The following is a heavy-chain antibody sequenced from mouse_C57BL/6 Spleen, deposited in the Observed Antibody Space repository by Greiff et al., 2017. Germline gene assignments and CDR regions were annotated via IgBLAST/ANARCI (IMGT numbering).Heavy chain of an antibody. J-gene: IGHJ2*01. Sequence: QVQLKQPGAELVKPGASVKLSCKASGYTFTSYWMHWVKQRPGQGLEWIGMIHPNSGSTNYNEKFKSKATLTVDKSSSTAYMQLSSLTSEDSAVYYCAREGAHFDYWGQGTTLTVSS. CDR2: IHPNSGST. CDR1: GYTFTSYW. CDR3: AREGAHFDY. V-gene: IGHV1-64*01. D-gene: IGHD3-1*01.